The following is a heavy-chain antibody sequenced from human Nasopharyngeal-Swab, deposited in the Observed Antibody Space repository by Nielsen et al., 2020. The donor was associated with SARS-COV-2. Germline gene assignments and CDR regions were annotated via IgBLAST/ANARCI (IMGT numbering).Heavy chain of an antibody. V-gene: IGHV5-51*01. CDR3: ARSLDYDILTGLSDFNYYYYMDV. J-gene: IGHJ6*03. CDR2: IYPGDSDI. D-gene: IGHD3-9*01. Sequence: GESLKISCKGSGYSFTSYWIGWVRQMPGKGLEWMGIIYPGDSDIRYSPSFQGQVTISADKSISTAYLQWSSLKASDTAMYYCARSLDYDILTGLSDFNYYYYMDVWGKGTTVTVSS. CDR1: GYSFTSYW.